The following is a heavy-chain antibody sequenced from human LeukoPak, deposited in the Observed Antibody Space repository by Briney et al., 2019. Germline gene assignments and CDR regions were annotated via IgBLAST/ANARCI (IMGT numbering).Heavy chain of an antibody. CDR3: ARHVHVSMIFAILSDYFDY. CDR2: INLSGST. V-gene: IGHV4-34*01. CDR1: GRSLSGYS. Sequence: SETLSLTCAVYGRSLSGYSWSWIRQAPGKGLEWVGEINLSGSTSYNPSFKSRVTVSTNTSKNQFSLKMTSVTAADTAVYYCARHVHVSMIFAILSDYFDYWGRGTLVSVSS. D-gene: IGHD3-22*01. J-gene: IGHJ4*02.